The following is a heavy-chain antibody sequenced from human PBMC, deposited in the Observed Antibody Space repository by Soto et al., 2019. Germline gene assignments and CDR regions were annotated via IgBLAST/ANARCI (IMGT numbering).Heavy chain of an antibody. D-gene: IGHD3-22*01. CDR3: AKDLYYDSSGYFDY. CDR2: ISYDGSNK. CDR1: GFTFSSYG. Sequence: QVQLVESGGGVVQPGRSLRLSCAASGFTFSSYGMHWVRQAPGKGLEWVADISYDGSNKYYADSVKGRFTITRDNSKNTLYLQMNSLRAEDTAVYYCAKDLYYDSSGYFDYWGQGTLVTVSS. J-gene: IGHJ4*02. V-gene: IGHV3-30*18.